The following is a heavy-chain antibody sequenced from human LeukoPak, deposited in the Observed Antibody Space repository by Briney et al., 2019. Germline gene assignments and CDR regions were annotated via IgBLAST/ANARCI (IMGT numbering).Heavy chain of an antibody. CDR1: GYRFTSYW. CDR3: ARQADYNVMTGYHKGHLDY. CDR2: IYPGDSDT. Sequence: GGALKISFKGSGYRFTSYWIGWGRQRPGKGVEWMGIIYPGDSDTSYSPSFQGQVTISAAKSITTAYLQWSSLQASDTAMYYCARQADYNVMTGYHKGHLDYWGQGTLVTVSS. D-gene: IGHD3-9*01. V-gene: IGHV5-51*01. J-gene: IGHJ4*02.